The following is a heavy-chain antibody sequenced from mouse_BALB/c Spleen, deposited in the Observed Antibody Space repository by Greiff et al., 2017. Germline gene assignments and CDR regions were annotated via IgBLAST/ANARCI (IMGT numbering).Heavy chain of an antibody. CDR3: ARDDYDCAMDY. J-gene: IGHJ4*01. CDR1: GFTFSSYG. CDR2: INSNGGST. D-gene: IGHD2-4*01. V-gene: IGHV5-6-3*01. Sequence: EVKVVESGGGLVQPGGSLKLSCAASGFTFSSYGMSWVRQTPDKRLELVATINSNGGSTYYPDSVKGRFTISRDNAKNTLYLQMSSLKSEDTAMYYCARDDYDCAMDYWGQGTSVTVSS.